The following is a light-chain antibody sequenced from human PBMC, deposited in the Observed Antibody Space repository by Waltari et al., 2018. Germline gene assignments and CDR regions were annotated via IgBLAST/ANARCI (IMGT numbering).Light chain of an antibody. CDR1: SSDVGHSHS. CDR3: SSYAGSNDVV. J-gene: IGLJ2*01. CDR2: EVS. V-gene: IGLV2-8*01. Sequence: QSALTQPPSASGSPGQSVTISCPGTSSDVGHSHSFAWYQQHPGKAPKRMLFEVSKRPSGVPDRFSGSKSGNTASLTVSGLQAEDEADYYCSSYAGSNDVVFGGGTRLTVL.